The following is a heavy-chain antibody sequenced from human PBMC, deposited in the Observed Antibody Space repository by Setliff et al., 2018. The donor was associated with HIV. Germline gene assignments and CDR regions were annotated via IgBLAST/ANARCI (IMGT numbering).Heavy chain of an antibody. CDR3: AKSREKGNYYNVNFDY. D-gene: IGHD3-10*01. Sequence: GALRLSCAASGFIFNTYGMHWVRQAPGKGLEWVAVIWYDGSNKYYADSVKGRFTISRDNSKSTLYLQMNSLRAEDTAVYYCAKSREKGNYYNVNFDYWGQGALVTVSS. CDR1: GFIFNTYG. V-gene: IGHV3-33*06. J-gene: IGHJ4*02. CDR2: IWYDGSNK.